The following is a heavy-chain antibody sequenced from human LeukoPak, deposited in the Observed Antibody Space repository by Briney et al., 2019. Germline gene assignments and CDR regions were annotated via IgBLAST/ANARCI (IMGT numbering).Heavy chain of an antibody. CDR2: ISWNSGSI. Sequence: GRSLRLSCAASGFTFDDYAMHWVRQAPGKGLEWVSGISWNSGSIGYADSVKGRFTISRDNAKNSLYLQMNSLRAEDTALYYCAKDRTTVTMSDFDYWGQGTLVTVSS. J-gene: IGHJ4*02. CDR1: GFTFDDYA. D-gene: IGHD4-17*01. V-gene: IGHV3-9*01. CDR3: AKDRTTVTMSDFDY.